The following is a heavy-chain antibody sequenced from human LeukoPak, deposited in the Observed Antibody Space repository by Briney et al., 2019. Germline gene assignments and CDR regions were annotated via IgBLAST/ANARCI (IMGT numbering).Heavy chain of an antibody. CDR3: ARSGRWLQLEGFDY. D-gene: IGHD5-24*01. CDR1: GGSISSYY. J-gene: IGHJ4*02. Sequence: SETLSLTCTVSGGSISSYYWSWIRQPPGKGLEWIGYIYYSGSTNYNPSHKSRVTISVDTSKNQFSLKLSSVTAADTAVYYCARSGRWLQLEGFDYWGQGTLVTVSS. V-gene: IGHV4-59*01. CDR2: IYYSGST.